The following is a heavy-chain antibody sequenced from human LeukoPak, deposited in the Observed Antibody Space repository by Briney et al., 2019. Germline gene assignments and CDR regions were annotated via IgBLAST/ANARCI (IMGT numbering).Heavy chain of an antibody. CDR3: AKGRIAVAGTDYYYYGMDV. CDR2: ISYDGSNK. CDR1: GFTFSSYG. D-gene: IGHD6-19*01. J-gene: IGHJ6*02. V-gene: IGHV3-30*18. Sequence: GGSLRLSCAASGFTFSSYGMHWVRQAPGKGLEWVAVISYDGSNKYYADSVKGRFTISRDNSKNTLYLQMNSLRAEDTAVYYCAKGRIAVAGTDYYYYGMDVWGQGTTVTVSS.